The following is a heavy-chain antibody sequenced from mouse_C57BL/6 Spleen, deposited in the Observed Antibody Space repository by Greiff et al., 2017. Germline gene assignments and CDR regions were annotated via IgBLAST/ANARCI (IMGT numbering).Heavy chain of an antibody. Sequence: QVQLKESGPGLVQPSQSLSITCTVSGFSLTSYGVHWVRQSPGKGLEWLGVIWSGGSTDYNAAFISRLSISKDNSRSQVFFKMTSLQADDTAIYYCARYYLGYFDVWGTGTTVTVSS. CDR3: ARYYLGYFDV. J-gene: IGHJ1*03. D-gene: IGHD5-5*01. V-gene: IGHV2-2*01. CDR1: GFSLTSYG. CDR2: IWSGGST.